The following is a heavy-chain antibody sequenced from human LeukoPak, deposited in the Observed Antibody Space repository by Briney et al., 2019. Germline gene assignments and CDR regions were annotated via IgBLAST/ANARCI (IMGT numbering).Heavy chain of an antibody. D-gene: IGHD3-10*01. CDR3: ARVPYGSGTVPDY. V-gene: IGHV3-23*01. J-gene: IGHJ4*02. CDR2: ISGSGGST. CDR1: GFTFSSYA. Sequence: GGSLRLSCAASGFTFSSYAMSWVRQAPGKGLEWVSAISGSGGSTYYADSVKGRFTISRDNAKNTLYLQMNSLRAEDTAVYYCARVPYGSGTVPDYWGQGTLVTVSS.